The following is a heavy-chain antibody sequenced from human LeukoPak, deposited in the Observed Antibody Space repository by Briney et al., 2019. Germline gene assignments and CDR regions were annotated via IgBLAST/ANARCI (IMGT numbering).Heavy chain of an antibody. J-gene: IGHJ4*02. V-gene: IGHV4-38-2*02. CDR2: IYHSGST. CDR1: GYSISSGYY. D-gene: IGHD3-9*01. CDR3: ARDLIRYFDWSFDY. Sequence: PSETLSLTCAVSGYSISSGYYWGWIRQPPGKGLEWIGSIYHSGSTYYNPSLKSRVTISVDTSKNQFSLKLSSVTAADTAMYYCARDLIRYFDWSFDYWGQGTLVTVSS.